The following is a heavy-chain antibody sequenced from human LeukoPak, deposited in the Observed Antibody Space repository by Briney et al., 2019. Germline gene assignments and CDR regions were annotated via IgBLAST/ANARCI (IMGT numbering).Heavy chain of an antibody. CDR3: ARGGYVNTAMVPFEY. V-gene: IGHV3-21*01. J-gene: IGHJ4*02. D-gene: IGHD5-18*01. CDR1: GFTFSSYS. Sequence: GGSLRLSFAASGFTFSSYSMNWVRQAPGKGLEWVSSISSSSSYIYYADSVKGRFTISRDNAKNSLYLQMNSLRAEDTAVYYCARGGYVNTAMVPFEYWGQGTLVTVSS. CDR2: ISSSSSYI.